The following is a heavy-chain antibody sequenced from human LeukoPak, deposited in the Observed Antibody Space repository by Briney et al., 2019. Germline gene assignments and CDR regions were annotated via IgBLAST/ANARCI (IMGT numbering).Heavy chain of an antibody. Sequence: GGSLRLSCAASGFTSSSYGMHWVRQAPGKGLEWVAVISYDGSNKYYADSVKGRFTISRDNSKNTLYLQMNSLRAEDTAVYYCAKDPSRYDFWSGYHRYYYYGMDVWGQGTTVTVSS. V-gene: IGHV3-30*18. CDR2: ISYDGSNK. D-gene: IGHD3-3*01. CDR3: AKDPSRYDFWSGYHRYYYYGMDV. J-gene: IGHJ6*02. CDR1: GFTSSSYG.